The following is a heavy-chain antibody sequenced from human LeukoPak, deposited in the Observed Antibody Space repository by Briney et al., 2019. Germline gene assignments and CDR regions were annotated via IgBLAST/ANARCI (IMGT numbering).Heavy chain of an antibody. D-gene: IGHD2-2*01. V-gene: IGHV4-59*08. CDR1: GGSISSYY. J-gene: IGHJ4*02. CDR2: IYYSGST. CDR3: AAEYQLLLYY. Sequence: SETLSLTCTVSGGSISSYYWSWIRQPPGKGLEWLGYIYYSGSTNYNPSLKSRVTISVDTSKNQFSLKLSSVTAADTAVYYCAAEYQLLLYYWGQGTLVTVSS.